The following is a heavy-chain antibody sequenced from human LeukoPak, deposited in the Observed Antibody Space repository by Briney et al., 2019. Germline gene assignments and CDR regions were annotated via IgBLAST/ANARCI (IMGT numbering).Heavy chain of an antibody. V-gene: IGHV4-38-2*02. CDR2: IYHSGST. Sequence: SETLSLTCTVSGYSISSTYYWGWIRQPPGKGLEWIGYIYHSGSTYYNPSLKSRVTISVDRSKNQFSLKLSSVTAADTAVYYCARGLGGITGTNFDYWGQGTLVTVSS. CDR3: ARGLGGITGTNFDY. J-gene: IGHJ4*02. D-gene: IGHD1-7*01. CDR1: GYSISSTYY.